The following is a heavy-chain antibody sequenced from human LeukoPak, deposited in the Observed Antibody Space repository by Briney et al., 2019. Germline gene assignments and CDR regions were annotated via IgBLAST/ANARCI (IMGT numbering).Heavy chain of an antibody. CDR2: IYYSGST. Sequence: SETLSLTCTVSGGSISSSSYYWGWIRRPPGKGLEWIGSIYYSGSTYYNPSLKSRVTISVDTSKNQFSLKLSSVTAADTAVYYCARHGGISSGYYYYYYMDVWGKGTTVTVSS. J-gene: IGHJ6*03. D-gene: IGHD3-22*01. V-gene: IGHV4-39*01. CDR3: ARHGGISSGYYYYYYMDV. CDR1: GGSISSSSYY.